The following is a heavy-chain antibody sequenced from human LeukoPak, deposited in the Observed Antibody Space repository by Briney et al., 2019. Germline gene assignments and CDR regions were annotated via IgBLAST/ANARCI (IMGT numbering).Heavy chain of an antibody. CDR1: GGTFTSYA. J-gene: IGHJ3*02. Sequence: ASVTVSCKASGGTFTSYASSWVRQAPGQGLEWMGRIIPIFGTANYAQKFQGRVTITTDESTSTAYRELSSLRSEDTAVYYCASGWYSYGLWAFDIWGQGTMVTVSS. CDR3: ASGWYSYGLWAFDI. D-gene: IGHD5-18*01. CDR2: IIPIFGTA. V-gene: IGHV1-69*05.